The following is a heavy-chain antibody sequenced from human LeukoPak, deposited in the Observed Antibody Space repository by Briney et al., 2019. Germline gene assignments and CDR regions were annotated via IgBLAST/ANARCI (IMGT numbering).Heavy chain of an antibody. CDR1: GFTFTSAW. D-gene: IGHD3-3*01. Sequence: SGGSLRLSCAASGFTFTSAWMSWVRQAPGKGLEWVASIKHDGSEKYYVDSVRGRFTISRDNTMNSLYLQMSSLRAEDTAVYYCATDRGWRTSGYYLYYFEYWGQGTLVTVSS. CDR3: ATDRGWRTSGYYLYYFEY. CDR2: IKHDGSEK. V-gene: IGHV3-7*01. J-gene: IGHJ4*02.